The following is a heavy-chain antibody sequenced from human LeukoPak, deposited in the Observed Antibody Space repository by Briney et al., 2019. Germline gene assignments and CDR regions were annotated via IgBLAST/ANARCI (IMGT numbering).Heavy chain of an antibody. CDR3: ARGLGEQLVNYYYYMDV. Sequence: SETLSLTCTVSGGSISSYYWSWIRQPAGKGLEWIGRIYTSGSTNYNPSLKSRVTMSVDTSKNQFSLKLSSVTAADTAVYHCARGLGEQLVNYYYYMDVWGKGTTVTVSS. J-gene: IGHJ6*03. CDR1: GGSISSYY. V-gene: IGHV4-4*07. CDR2: IYTSGST. D-gene: IGHD6-13*01.